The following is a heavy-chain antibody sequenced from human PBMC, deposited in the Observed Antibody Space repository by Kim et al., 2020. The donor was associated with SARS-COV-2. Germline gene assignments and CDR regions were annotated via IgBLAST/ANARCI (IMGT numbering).Heavy chain of an antibody. CDR3: AREGVSAGGMDV. Sequence: NYAQKFQGRVTMTRDTSISTAYMELNRLRSDDTAVYYCAREGVSAGGMDVWGQGTTVTVSS. D-gene: IGHD6-13*01. V-gene: IGHV1-2*02. J-gene: IGHJ6*02.